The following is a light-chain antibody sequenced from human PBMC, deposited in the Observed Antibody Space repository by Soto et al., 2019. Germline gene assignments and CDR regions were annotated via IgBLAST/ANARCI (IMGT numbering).Light chain of an antibody. Sequence: DIQMTESPWALSASFGCICTIAFRAIQSINIHLNWYQHKPGKAPKLLIFAASSLQSGVPSWFSGSGSGTDFTLTISSLQPEDFATYYCQQSYSTPRTFGQGTKVDI. V-gene: IGKV1-39*01. CDR3: QQSYSTPRT. CDR2: AAS. CDR1: QSINIH. J-gene: IGKJ1*01.